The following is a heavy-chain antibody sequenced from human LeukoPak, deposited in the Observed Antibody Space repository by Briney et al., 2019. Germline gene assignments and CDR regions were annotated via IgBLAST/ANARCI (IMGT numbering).Heavy chain of an antibody. CDR3: TRGGRDGFDI. CDR2: IAAAGDT. J-gene: IGHJ3*02. D-gene: IGHD2-15*01. V-gene: IGHV3-13*01. Sequence: GGSLRLSCAASGFTFSAYDMHWVRQATGKGLEWVSAIAAAGDTYYSGSVKGRFIISRENAKSSLYLQMNSLRVGDTALYYCTRGGRDGFDIWGQGTMVTVSS. CDR1: GFTFSAYD.